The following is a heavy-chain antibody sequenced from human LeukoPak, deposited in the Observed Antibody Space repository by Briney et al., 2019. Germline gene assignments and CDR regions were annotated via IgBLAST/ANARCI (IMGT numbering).Heavy chain of an antibody. D-gene: IGHD2-8*01. CDR1: GFIFSDYS. J-gene: IGHJ4*02. Sequence: GGSLRLSCAASGFIFSDYSMGWVRQAPGKGLEWVSSITTSRDQYHADSVKGRFTVSRDNAKSSVYLQMGSLRADDTAVYYCARDSYCPNDVCYDYWGQGVLVTVS. CDR3: ARDSYCPNDVCYDY. V-gene: IGHV3-21*06. CDR2: ITTSRDQ.